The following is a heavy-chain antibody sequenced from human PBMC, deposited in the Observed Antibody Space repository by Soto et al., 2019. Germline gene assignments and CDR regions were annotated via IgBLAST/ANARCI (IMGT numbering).Heavy chain of an antibody. J-gene: IGHJ4*02. Sequence: EVQLVESGGGLVQPGGSLRLSCAASGFTFSSYSMNWVRQAPGKGLEWVSYISSSSSTIYYADSVKGRFTISRDNAKNSLYLQMNSLRAEDTAVYYCASLMSIAEAGYDYWGQGTLVTVSS. CDR2: ISSSSSTI. D-gene: IGHD6-19*01. CDR1: GFTFSSYS. V-gene: IGHV3-48*01. CDR3: ASLMSIAEAGYDY.